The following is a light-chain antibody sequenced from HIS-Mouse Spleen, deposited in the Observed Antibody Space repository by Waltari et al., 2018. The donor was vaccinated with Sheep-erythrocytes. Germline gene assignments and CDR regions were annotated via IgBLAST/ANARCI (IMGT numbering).Light chain of an antibody. V-gene: IGLV2-23*01. CDR1: SSYVGRYNL. Sequence: QSALTQPASVSGSPGPSIPISCPGTSSYVGRYNLVSWYQQHPGTAPKLMIYEGSKRPSGVSNRFSGSKSGNTASLTISGLQAEDEADYYCCSYAGSSTPWVFGGGTKLTVL. J-gene: IGLJ3*02. CDR2: EGS. CDR3: CSYAGSSTPWV.